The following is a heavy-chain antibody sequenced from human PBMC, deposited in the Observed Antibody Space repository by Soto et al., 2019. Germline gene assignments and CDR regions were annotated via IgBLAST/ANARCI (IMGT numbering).Heavy chain of an antibody. J-gene: IGHJ4*02. V-gene: IGHV2-26*01. Sequence: QVTLKESGPVLVKPTETLTLTCTVSGFSLSNARMGVSWIRQPPGKALEWPAHIFSNDEKSYSSSLKSRLTISKDASKSQVVLTMTNMDPVDTATYYCARTPRSISSDYYHGYIDYWGQGTLVTVSS. CDR2: IFSNDEK. CDR3: ARTPRSISSDYYHGYIDY. CDR1: GFSLSNARMG. D-gene: IGHD3-22*01.